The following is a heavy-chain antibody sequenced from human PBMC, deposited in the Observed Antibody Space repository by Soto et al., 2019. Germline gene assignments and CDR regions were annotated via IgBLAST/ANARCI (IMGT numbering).Heavy chain of an antibody. CDR2: INAGNGNT. D-gene: IGHD4-4*01. J-gene: IGHJ6*02. V-gene: IGHV1-3*01. Sequence: ASVKVSSKASGYTFTSYAMHWVRQAPGQRLERMGWINAGNGNTKYSQKFQGRVTITRDTSTSTAYMELRSLRSDDTAVYYCAREIRGLQGGMDVWGQGTTVTVSS. CDR3: AREIRGLQGGMDV. CDR1: GYTFTSYA.